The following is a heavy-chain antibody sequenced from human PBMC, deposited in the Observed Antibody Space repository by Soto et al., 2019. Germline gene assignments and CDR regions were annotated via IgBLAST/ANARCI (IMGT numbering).Heavy chain of an antibody. CDR3: ARASLGVFGVVITYFDY. CDR1: GYTFTGYY. J-gene: IGHJ4*02. CDR2: INPNSGGT. D-gene: IGHD3-3*01. Sequence: QVQLVQSGAEVKKPGASVKVSCKASGYTFTGYYMHWVRQAPGQGLEWMGWINPNSGGTNYAQKFQGGVTMTRDTSVSTAYMELSRLRSDDTAVYYCARASLGVFGVVITYFDYWGQGTLVTVSS. V-gene: IGHV1-2*02.